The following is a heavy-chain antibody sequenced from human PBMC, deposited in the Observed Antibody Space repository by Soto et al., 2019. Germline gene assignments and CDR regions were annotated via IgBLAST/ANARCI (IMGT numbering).Heavy chain of an antibody. J-gene: IGHJ6*02. V-gene: IGHV4-39*01. CDR2: IYYSGST. CDR3: ARRVRWEPKYYYYYGMDV. D-gene: IGHD1-26*01. Sequence: QLQLQESGPGLVKPSETLSLTCTVSGGSISSSRYYWGWIRQPPGKGLEWIGSIYYSGSTYYNPSLKSRVTISVDTSKTQFSLKLSSVTAADTAVYYCARRVRWEPKYYYYYGMDVWGQGTTVTVSS. CDR1: GGSISSSRYY.